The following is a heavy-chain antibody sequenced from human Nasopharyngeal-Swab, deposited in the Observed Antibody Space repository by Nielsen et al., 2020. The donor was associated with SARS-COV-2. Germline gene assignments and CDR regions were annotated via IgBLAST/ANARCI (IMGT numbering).Heavy chain of an antibody. D-gene: IGHD1-26*01. V-gene: IGHV4-61*02. CDR1: GGSISSGSNY. J-gene: IGHJ4*02. CDR2: IYTSGST. Sequence: SETLSLTCTVSGGSISSGSNYWSWIRQPAGKGLEWIGRIYTSGSTNYNPSLKSRVTLSVDTSKNQCSPTLSPVTAADTAVYYCARSRRVGATGRQGYYFDYWGQGTLVTVSS. CDR3: ARSRRVGATGRQGYYFDY.